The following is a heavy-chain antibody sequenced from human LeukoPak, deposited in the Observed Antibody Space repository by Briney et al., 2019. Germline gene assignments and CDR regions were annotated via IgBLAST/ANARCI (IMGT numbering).Heavy chain of an antibody. J-gene: IGHJ5*02. CDR1: GGSISSYY. CDR2: VYYSGST. Sequence: PSETLSLTCTVSGGSISSYYWSWIRLPPGKGLEWIGYVYYSGSTNYNPSLKSRVTISVDTSKNQFSLKLSSVTAADTAVYYCARGSSSTSPRFDPWGQGTLVTVSS. V-gene: IGHV4-59*01. D-gene: IGHD2-2*01. CDR3: ARGSSSTSPRFDP.